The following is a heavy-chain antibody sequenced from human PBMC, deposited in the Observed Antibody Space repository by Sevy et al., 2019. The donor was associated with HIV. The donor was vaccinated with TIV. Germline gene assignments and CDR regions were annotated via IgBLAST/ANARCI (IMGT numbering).Heavy chain of an antibody. V-gene: IGHV3-21*01. CDR3: AREPKGIAAAGTPSSY. Sequence: GGSLRLSFAASGFTFSTYTMNWVRQAPGKGLEWVSSISSSSSYMYYADSVKGRFTISRDNAKNSLYLQMNSLRAEDTAVYYCAREPKGIAAAGTPSSYWGQGTLVTVSS. CDR2: ISSSSSYM. D-gene: IGHD6-13*01. J-gene: IGHJ4*02. CDR1: GFTFSTYT.